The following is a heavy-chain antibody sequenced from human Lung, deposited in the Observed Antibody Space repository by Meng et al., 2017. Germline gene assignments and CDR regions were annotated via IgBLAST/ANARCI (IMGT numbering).Heavy chain of an antibody. CDR1: GGSFSDYY. CDR3: ARGPTTMAHDFDY. V-gene: IGHV4-34*01. CDR2: INHSGST. D-gene: IGHD4-11*01. Sequence: QVHRQQWGAGLLKLSETLSLTCVVSGGSFSDYYWSCIRQPPGKGLEWIGEINHSGSTNYNPSLESRATISVDTSQNNLSLKLSSVTAADSAVYYCARGPTTMAHDFDYWGQGTLVTVSS. J-gene: IGHJ4*02.